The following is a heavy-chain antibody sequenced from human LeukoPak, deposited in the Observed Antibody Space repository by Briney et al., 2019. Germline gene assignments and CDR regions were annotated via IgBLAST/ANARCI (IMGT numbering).Heavy chain of an antibody. D-gene: IGHD5-12*01. V-gene: IGHV4-39*07. Sequence: SETLSLTCTVSGGSISSSSYYWGWIRQPPGKGLEWIGSIYYSGSTYYNPSLKSRATISADTSKNQFSLKLSSVTAADTAVYYCARDLMAGGYHPFDYWGQGTLVTVSS. CDR3: ARDLMAGGYHPFDY. CDR1: GGSISSSSYY. CDR2: IYYSGST. J-gene: IGHJ4*02.